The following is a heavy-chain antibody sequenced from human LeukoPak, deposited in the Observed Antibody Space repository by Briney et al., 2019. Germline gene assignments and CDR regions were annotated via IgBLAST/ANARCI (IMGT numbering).Heavy chain of an antibody. CDR2: ISSSGSTI. CDR3: ARAAYDFWSGYDGYYYYMDV. V-gene: IGHV3-11*04. D-gene: IGHD3-3*01. Sequence: GGSLRLSCAAFGFTFSDYYMSWIRQAPGKGLEWVSYISSSGSTIYYADSVKGRFTISRDNAKNSLYLQMNSLRAEDTAVYYCARAAYDFWSGYDGYYYYMDVWGKGTTVTVSS. CDR1: GFTFSDYY. J-gene: IGHJ6*03.